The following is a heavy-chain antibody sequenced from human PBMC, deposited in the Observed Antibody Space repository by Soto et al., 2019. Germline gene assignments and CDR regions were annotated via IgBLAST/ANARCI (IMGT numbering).Heavy chain of an antibody. D-gene: IGHD3-10*01. CDR3: ARGRASGSYYLLDY. J-gene: IGHJ4*02. Sequence: ASVKVSFKASRNTFTSYDINWVRQPTGHGLEWMGWINPNSGNIGYAQKFQGRVTMTRDTAIGTAYMEVSRLRSDDTAVYYCARGRASGSYYLLDYWGQGTLVTVSS. V-gene: IGHV1-8*01. CDR2: INPNSGNI. CDR1: RNTFTSYD.